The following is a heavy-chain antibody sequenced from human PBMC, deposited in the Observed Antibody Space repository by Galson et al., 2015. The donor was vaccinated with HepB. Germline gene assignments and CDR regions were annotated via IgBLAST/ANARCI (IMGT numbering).Heavy chain of an antibody. V-gene: IGHV3-30-3*01. CDR2: ISYDGSNK. D-gene: IGHD3-10*01. Sequence: SLRLSCAASGFTFSSYAMHWVRQAPGKGLEWVAVISYDGSNKYYADSVKGRFTISRDNSKNTLYLQMNSLRAEDTAVYYCASGGYGSGSWGQGTLVTVSS. CDR1: GFTFSSYA. CDR3: ASGGYGSGS. J-gene: IGHJ5*02.